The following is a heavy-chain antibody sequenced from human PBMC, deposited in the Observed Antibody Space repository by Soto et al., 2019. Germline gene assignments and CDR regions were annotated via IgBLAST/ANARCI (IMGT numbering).Heavy chain of an antibody. D-gene: IGHD1-26*01. V-gene: IGHV3-23*01. CDR2: ISGSGGST. Sequence: GGSLRLSCAASGFTFSSYAMSWVRQAPGKGLEWVSAISGSGGSTYYADSVKGRFTISRDNSKNTLYLQMNSLRAEDTAVYYWASRYSGSYKGLFDYWGQGTLVTVSS. CDR1: GFTFSSYA. CDR3: ASRYSGSYKGLFDY. J-gene: IGHJ4*02.